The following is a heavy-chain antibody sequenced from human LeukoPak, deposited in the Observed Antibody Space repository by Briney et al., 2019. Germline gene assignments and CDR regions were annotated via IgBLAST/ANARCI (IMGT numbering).Heavy chain of an antibody. D-gene: IGHD3-9*01. CDR3: AKGVNFDWLPNDY. V-gene: IGHV3-23*01. J-gene: IGHJ4*02. CDR1: GFTFSSYA. CDR2: ISGSGGST. Sequence: GGSLRLSCAASGFTFSSYAMSWVRQAPGKGLEWVSAISGSGGSTYYADSVKGRFTISRDNSKDTLYLQMNSLRGEDTAVYYCAKGVNFDWLPNDYWGQGTLVTVSS.